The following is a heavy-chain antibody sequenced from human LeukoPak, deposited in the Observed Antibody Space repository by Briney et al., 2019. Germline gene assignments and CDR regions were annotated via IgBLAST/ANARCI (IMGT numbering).Heavy chain of an antibody. CDR3: ARGGSRFLEWLLSNWFDP. CDR1: GYTFTGYY. Sequence: ASVKVSCKASGYTFTGYYMHWVRQAPGQGLEWMGRINPNSGGTNYAQKFQGRVTMTRDTSISTAYMELSRLRSDDTAVYYCARGGSRFLEWLLSNWFDPWGQGTLVTVSS. D-gene: IGHD3-3*01. J-gene: IGHJ5*02. V-gene: IGHV1-2*06. CDR2: INPNSGGT.